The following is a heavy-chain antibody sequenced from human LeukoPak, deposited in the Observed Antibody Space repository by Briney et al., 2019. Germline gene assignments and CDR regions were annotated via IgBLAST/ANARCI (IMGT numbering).Heavy chain of an antibody. V-gene: IGHV1-8*02. Sequence: ASVKVSCKASGGTFSSYDINWVRQATGQGLEWMGWMNPNSGNTGYAQKFQGRVTMTRNTSISTAYMELSSLRSEDTAVYYCARRVYGDYVNWFDPWGQGTLVTVSS. D-gene: IGHD4-17*01. CDR1: GGTFSSYD. CDR3: ARRVYGDYVNWFDP. CDR2: MNPNSGNT. J-gene: IGHJ5*02.